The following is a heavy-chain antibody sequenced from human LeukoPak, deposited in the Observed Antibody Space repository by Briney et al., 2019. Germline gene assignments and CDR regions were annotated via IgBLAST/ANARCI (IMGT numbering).Heavy chain of an antibody. CDR1: GYTFTGYY. Sequence: ASVKVSCKAAGYTFTGYYMFWVRQAPGQGLEWMGRINPNSGGTNYAQKFQGRVTMTRDTSISTAYMELSRLRSDDTAVYYCARGYCSGGSCYSVENWFDPWGQGALVTVSS. CDR2: INPNSGGT. CDR3: ARGYCSGGSCYSVENWFDP. V-gene: IGHV1-2*06. J-gene: IGHJ5*02. D-gene: IGHD2-15*01.